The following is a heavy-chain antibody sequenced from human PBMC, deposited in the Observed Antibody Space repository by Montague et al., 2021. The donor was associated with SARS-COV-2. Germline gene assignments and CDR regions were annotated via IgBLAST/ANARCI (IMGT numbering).Heavy chain of an antibody. CDR3: ARGAPGY. J-gene: IGHJ4*02. V-gene: IGHV4-34*01. CDR2: INYGGST. D-gene: IGHD1-1*01. CDR1: GGSFSAYH. Sequence: SETLSLTCAVSGGSFSAYHCTWIRQPPGEGLEWIGQINYGGSTTYNPSLKSRVTISIDTPKNQFSLKLTSVTAADTAVYYCARGAPGYWGQGTLGTVPS.